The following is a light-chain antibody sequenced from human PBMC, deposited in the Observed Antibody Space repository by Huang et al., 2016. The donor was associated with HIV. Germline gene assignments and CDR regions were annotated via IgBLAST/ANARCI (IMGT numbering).Light chain of an antibody. J-gene: IGKJ3*01. Sequence: ETVMTQSPATLSVSPGESATLSCRASQSVSSKLAWYQQKPGQAPRLLIYGASTRATGVPARFSGSGSGTDFTLTISTLQSEDFAVYYCHQYNNWPPFTFGPGTKVDSK. V-gene: IGKV3-15*01. CDR3: HQYNNWPPFT. CDR2: GAS. CDR1: QSVSSK.